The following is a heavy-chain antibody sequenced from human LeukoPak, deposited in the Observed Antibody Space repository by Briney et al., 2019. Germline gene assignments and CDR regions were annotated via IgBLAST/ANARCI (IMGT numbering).Heavy chain of an antibody. CDR1: GFTFSNAW. J-gene: IGHJ4*02. CDR3: AKGLRGYSYGYIDY. CDR2: IKSKTDGGTT. V-gene: IGHV3-15*01. Sequence: GGSLRLSCAASGFTFSNAWMSWVRQAPGKGLEWVGRIKSKTDGGTTDYAAPVKGRFTISRDDSKNTLYLQMNSLRAEDTAVYYCAKGLRGYSYGYIDYWGQGTLVTVSS. D-gene: IGHD5-18*01.